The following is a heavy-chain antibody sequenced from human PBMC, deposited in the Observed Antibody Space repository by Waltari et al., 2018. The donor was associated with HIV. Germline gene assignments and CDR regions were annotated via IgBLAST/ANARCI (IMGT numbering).Heavy chain of an antibody. Sequence: QVQLVQSGAEVKTPGASVKVSCKASGYTFTSSDINWGRQATGQGLEWMGWMNPNSGNTGYAQKFQGRVTMTRNASITTAYMELSSLRSEDTAVYFCARGIPAGRYETLTGQDYWGQGTLVTVSS. D-gene: IGHD3-9*01. V-gene: IGHV1-8*01. J-gene: IGHJ4*02. CDR2: MNPNSGNT. CDR1: GYTFTSSD. CDR3: ARGIPAGRYETLTGQDY.